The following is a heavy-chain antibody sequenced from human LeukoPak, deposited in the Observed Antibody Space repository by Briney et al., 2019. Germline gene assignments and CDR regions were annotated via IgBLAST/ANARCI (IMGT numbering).Heavy chain of an antibody. CDR1: GFTFSSYA. J-gene: IGHJ6*02. CDR2: IYSGGST. Sequence: GRSLRLSCAASGFTFSSYAMHWVRQAPGKGLEWVSVIYSGGSTYYADSVKGRFTISRDNSKNTLYLQMNSLRAEDTAVYYCARGGYFYYYGMDVWGQGTTVTVSS. V-gene: IGHV3-53*01. CDR3: ARGGYFYYYGMDV.